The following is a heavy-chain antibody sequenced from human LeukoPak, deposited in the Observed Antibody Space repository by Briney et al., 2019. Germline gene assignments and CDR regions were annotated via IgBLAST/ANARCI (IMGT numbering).Heavy chain of an antibody. D-gene: IGHD3-10*01. Sequence: PGGSLRLSCAASGFTFTSYGMHWVRPAPGKGLGWVAVISYDGSNKYYADSVKGRFTISRDNSKNTLYLQMNSLRAEDTAVYYCAITMVRGVIDGMDVWGQGTTVTVSS. CDR3: AITMVRGVIDGMDV. CDR2: ISYDGSNK. J-gene: IGHJ6*02. CDR1: GFTFTSYG. V-gene: IGHV3-30*03.